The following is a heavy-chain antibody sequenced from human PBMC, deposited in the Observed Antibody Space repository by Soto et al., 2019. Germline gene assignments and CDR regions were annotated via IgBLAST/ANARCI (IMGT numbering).Heavy chain of an antibody. J-gene: IGHJ4*02. CDR3: TKEGSGWSAT. V-gene: IGHV3-7*04. Sequence: EVHLVESGGNLVQPGGSLRLTCAASGFTFSKFWMGWVRQTPGRKLEWVANMSPDGSERYYLDSVRGRFTISRDNVANSLSLQINSLRTADTGVYYCTKEGSGWSATWGQGTPVIVSS. D-gene: IGHD6-19*01. CDR2: MSPDGSER. CDR1: GFTFSKFW.